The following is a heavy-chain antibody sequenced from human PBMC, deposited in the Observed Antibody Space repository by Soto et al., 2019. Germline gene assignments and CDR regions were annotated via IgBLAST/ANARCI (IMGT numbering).Heavy chain of an antibody. J-gene: IGHJ4*02. CDR1: GFTFSDYA. Sequence: VQLVESGGGVVQPGRSLRLSCAASGFTFSDYAMHWVRQAPGKGLEWVAVVSHDGRNTHYADSVKGRFTISRESSKNTVSLEMTSLRAEDTAVYYCAKGVRQWLVTSDFNYWGQGALVTVSS. V-gene: IGHV3-30*18. D-gene: IGHD6-19*01. CDR3: AKGVRQWLVTSDFNY. CDR2: VSHDGRNT.